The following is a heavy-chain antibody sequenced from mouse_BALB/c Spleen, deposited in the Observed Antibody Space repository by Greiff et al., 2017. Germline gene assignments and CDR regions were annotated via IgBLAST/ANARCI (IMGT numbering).Heavy chain of an antibody. CDR3: NAGGNYSFAY. Sequence: VQLKESGAELVRPGASVKLSCTASGFNIKDYYMHWVKQRPEQGLEWIGWIDPENGDTEYAPKFQGKATMTADTSSNTAYLQLSSLTSEDTAVYYCNAGGNYSFAYWGQGTLVTVSA. J-gene: IGHJ3*01. CDR1: GFNIKDYY. V-gene: IGHV14-4*02. CDR2: IDPENGDT. D-gene: IGHD2-1*01.